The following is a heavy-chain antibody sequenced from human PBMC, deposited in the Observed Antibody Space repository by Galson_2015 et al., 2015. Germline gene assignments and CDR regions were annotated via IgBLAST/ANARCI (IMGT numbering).Heavy chain of an antibody. Sequence: SLRLSCAASGFTFSSYSMNWVRQAPGKGLEWISFISSSSGAIYYADSVKGRFTISRDNAKNSLYLQMNSLRDEDTAVYYCARDVKSGEHCTSTSCYFFDQWGQGTLVTVSS. CDR2: ISSSSGAI. V-gene: IGHV3-48*02. CDR3: ARDVKSGEHCTSTSCYFFDQ. D-gene: IGHD2-2*01. CDR1: GFTFSSYS. J-gene: IGHJ4*02.